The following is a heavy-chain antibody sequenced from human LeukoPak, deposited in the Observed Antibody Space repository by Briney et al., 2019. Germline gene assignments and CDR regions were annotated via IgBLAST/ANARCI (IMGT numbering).Heavy chain of an antibody. CDR2: IRYGGRT. J-gene: IGHJ5*02. D-gene: IGHD1-26*01. V-gene: IGHV4-59*11. CDR3: ARRIVGTGWGQENWLDP. Sequence: SETLSLTCTVSGGSISSHYWSWIRQPPGKGLESIGHIRYGGRTNYNPSLESRLTISLDTSKNQVSLTLSSVTAADTAVYFCARRIVGTGWGQENWLDPWGQGTLVTVSS. CDR1: GGSISSHY.